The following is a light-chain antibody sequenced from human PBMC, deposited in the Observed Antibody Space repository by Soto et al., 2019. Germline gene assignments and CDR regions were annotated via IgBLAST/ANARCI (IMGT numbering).Light chain of an antibody. CDR3: QQRNNWPLT. CDR1: QSVSSY. Sequence: EIVLTQSPATLSLSPGERATLSCRASQSVSSYLAWFQQKPGQAPRLLIYDASNRATGIPARFSGSGSGTDFTLTISSLEPEHFAVYYCQQRNNWPLTFGQGTRLEIK. V-gene: IGKV3-11*01. J-gene: IGKJ5*01. CDR2: DAS.